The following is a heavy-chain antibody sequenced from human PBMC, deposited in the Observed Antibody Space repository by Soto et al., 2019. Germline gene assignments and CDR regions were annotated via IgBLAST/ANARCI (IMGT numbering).Heavy chain of an antibody. J-gene: IGHJ4*02. D-gene: IGHD3-3*02. Sequence: DVQLVESGGGLVEPGRSLRLSCRASGFSFGDYSMSWFRQAPGKGLEWGSFIRRTVSGATAEYAASVKDRFIISRDDSKSTLYLQMNSLKSEATAVYYCAREQGAFTRIRGDVDYWGRGTLVTVSS. CDR2: IRRTVSGATA. V-gene: IGHV3-49*03. CDR3: AREQGAFTRIRGDVDY. CDR1: GFSFGDYS.